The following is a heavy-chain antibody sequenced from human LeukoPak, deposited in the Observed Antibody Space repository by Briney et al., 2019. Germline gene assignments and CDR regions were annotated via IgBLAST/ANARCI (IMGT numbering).Heavy chain of an antibody. CDR1: GGSISSRSYY. V-gene: IGHV4-61*02. D-gene: IGHD3-10*01. CDR3: ARDMYYYGSGSYRFDY. J-gene: IGHJ4*02. CDR2: THTSGST. Sequence: SETLSLTCTVSGGSISSRSYYWGWIRQPAGKGLEWIGRTHTSGSTNYNPSLKSRVTMSVDTSKNQFSLKLSSVTAADTAVYYCARDMYYYGSGSYRFDYWGQGTLVTVSS.